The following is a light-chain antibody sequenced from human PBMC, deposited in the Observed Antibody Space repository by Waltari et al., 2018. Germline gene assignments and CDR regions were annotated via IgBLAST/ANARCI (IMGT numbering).Light chain of an antibody. Sequence: EIVLTQSPGTLSLSPGERATLSCRASQSVSRALFWYQQKPGQAPRLLIYGASTRAPGIPDRFSGSGSGTDFSLTINRLEPEDFAVYYCQHYVRLPATFGQGTKVEI. CDR3: QHYVRLPAT. J-gene: IGKJ1*01. V-gene: IGKV3-20*01. CDR2: GAS. CDR1: QSVSRAL.